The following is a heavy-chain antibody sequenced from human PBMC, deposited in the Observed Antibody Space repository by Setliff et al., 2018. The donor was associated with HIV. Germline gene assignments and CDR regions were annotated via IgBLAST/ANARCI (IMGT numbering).Heavy chain of an antibody. V-gene: IGHV3-23*01. J-gene: IGHJ4*02. CDR3: AKDGINSGAYPPYYFDY. CDR1: GFTFSSYA. CDR2: VSGSGANT. Sequence: GGSLRLSCAASGFTFSSYAMSWVRLAPGKGLEWVSVVSGSGANTFYADSVKGRFTTSRDNSKNTLYLQMNRLRVEDTATYCCAKDGINSGAYPPYYFDYWGQGTLVTVSS. D-gene: IGHD1-26*01.